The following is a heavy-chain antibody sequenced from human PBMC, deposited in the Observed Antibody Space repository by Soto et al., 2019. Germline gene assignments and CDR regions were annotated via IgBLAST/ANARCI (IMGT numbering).Heavy chain of an antibody. D-gene: IGHD3-16*02. V-gene: IGHV1-8*01. CDR1: GYTFTSYD. CDR3: ARGDYDYIWGSYRYRGGDWFDP. CDR2: MNPNSGNT. Sequence: ASVKVSCKASGYTFTSYDINWVRQATGQGLEWMGWMNPNSGNTGYAQKFQGRVTMTRNTSISTAYMELSSLRSEDTAGYYCARGDYDYIWGSYRYRGGDWFDPWGQGTLVTVSS. J-gene: IGHJ5*02.